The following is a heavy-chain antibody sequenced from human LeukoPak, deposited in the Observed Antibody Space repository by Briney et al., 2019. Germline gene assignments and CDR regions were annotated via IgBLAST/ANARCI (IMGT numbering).Heavy chain of an antibody. V-gene: IGHV3-11*01. J-gene: IGHJ6*03. CDR3: ARDLGRSSRSACYYMDV. CDR1: GFTFSDFY. Sequence: GGTLRLSCTGSGFTFSDFYMSWIRQASGKGLEGVLYIRGSGTTIYYADSVKGRFTVSRDNANDSLYLQMHGLRVEDTAMYFCARDLGRSSRSACYYMDVWGKGTTVTVSS. D-gene: IGHD3-3*01. CDR2: IRGSGTTI.